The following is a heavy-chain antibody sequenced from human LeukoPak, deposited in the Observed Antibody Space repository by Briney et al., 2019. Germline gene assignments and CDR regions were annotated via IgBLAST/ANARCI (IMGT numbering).Heavy chain of an antibody. CDR1: GYTFTGYY. CDR3: ARAALVGARRGNDY. CDR2: INPNSGGT. Sequence: ASVKVSCKASGYTFTGYYMHWVRQAPGQGLEWKGWINPNSGGTNYAQKFQGRVTMTRDTSISTAYMELSRLRSDDTAVYYCARAALVGARRGNDYWGQGTLVTVSS. D-gene: IGHD1-26*01. J-gene: IGHJ4*02. V-gene: IGHV1-2*02.